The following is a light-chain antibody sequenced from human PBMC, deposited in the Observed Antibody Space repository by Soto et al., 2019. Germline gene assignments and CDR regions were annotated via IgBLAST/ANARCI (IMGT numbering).Light chain of an antibody. CDR2: GIS. V-gene: IGKV3-20*01. Sequence: IVLTQSPGTLSFSPGERATLSCRASHTISSSYLAWYQQKPGQAPRLLMYGISRRATGIPDRFSGSGSGTDFTLTITRLEPEDSEVYHCKQYVTSSPRTFGQGTNVEIX. CDR3: KQYVTSSPRT. J-gene: IGKJ1*01. CDR1: HTISSSY.